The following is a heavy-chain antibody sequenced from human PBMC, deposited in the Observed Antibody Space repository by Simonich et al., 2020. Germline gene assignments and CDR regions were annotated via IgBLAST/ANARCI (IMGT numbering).Heavy chain of an antibody. V-gene: IGHV1-18*01. Sequence: QVQLVQSGAEVKKPGASVKVSCKASGYTFTSYGISWVRQAPGQGLEWMGRISDSNGNTNDAQTLQGRVTMTTDTSTSTADMELRSLRSDDTAVYYCARASRGTWWYYYFDYWGQGTLVTVSS. CDR2: ISDSNGNT. CDR1: GYTFTSYG. J-gene: IGHJ4*02. D-gene: IGHD2-15*01. CDR3: ARASRGTWWYYYFDY.